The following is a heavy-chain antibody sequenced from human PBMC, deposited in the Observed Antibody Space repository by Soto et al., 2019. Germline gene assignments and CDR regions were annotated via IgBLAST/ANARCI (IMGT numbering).Heavy chain of an antibody. CDR3: SAAADYNWFDP. V-gene: IGHV3-30-3*01. J-gene: IGHJ5*02. D-gene: IGHD6-13*01. Sequence: LRLSCAASEFTFSTYAMHWVRQAPGKGLEWVAVIAFDGTNKYYADSVKGRFTISRDNSKNTLYLQMNSLRTEDTAVYYCSAAADYNWFDPWGQGTLVTVSS. CDR2: IAFDGTNK. CDR1: EFTFSTYA.